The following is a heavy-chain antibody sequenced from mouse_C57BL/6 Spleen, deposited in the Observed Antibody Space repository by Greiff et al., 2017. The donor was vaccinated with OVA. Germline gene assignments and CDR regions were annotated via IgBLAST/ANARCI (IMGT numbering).Heavy chain of an antibody. CDR3: ARFWDYPYAMDY. CDR2: IYPGDGDT. Sequence: QVQLKQSGPELVKPGASVKISCKASGYAFSSSWMNWVKQRPGKGLEWIGRIYPGDGDTNYNGKFKGKATLTADKSSSTAYMQLSSLTSEDSAVYYCARFWDYPYAMDYWGQGTSVTVSS. CDR1: GYAFSSSW. V-gene: IGHV1-82*01. D-gene: IGHD2-4*01. J-gene: IGHJ4*01.